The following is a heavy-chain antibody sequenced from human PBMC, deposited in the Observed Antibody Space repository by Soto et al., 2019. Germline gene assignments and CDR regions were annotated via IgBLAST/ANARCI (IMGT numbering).Heavy chain of an antibody. V-gene: IGHV4-4*07. Sequence: PSETLSLFCTVSGGSISSYYWSWIRQPAGKGLEWIGRIYTSGSTNYNPSLKSRVTMSVDTSKNQFSLKLSSVTAADTAVYYCARDLIYRYYDFWSGSREKHQLYYYYGMDVWGQGTTVTVSS. D-gene: IGHD3-3*01. CDR1: GGSISSYY. CDR3: ARDLIYRYYDFWSGSREKHQLYYYYGMDV. CDR2: IYTSGST. J-gene: IGHJ6*02.